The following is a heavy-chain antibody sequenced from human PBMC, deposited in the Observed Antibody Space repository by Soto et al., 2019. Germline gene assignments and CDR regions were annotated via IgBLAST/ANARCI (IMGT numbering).Heavy chain of an antibody. J-gene: IGHJ6*02. CDR2: ISGSGGST. V-gene: IGHV3-23*01. CDR3: ERNGFWRGYDYYYGMDV. Sequence: EVQLLESGGGLVQPGGSLRLSCAASGFTFSSYAMSWVRQAPGKGLEWVSAISGSGGSTYYADSVKGRFTISRDNSKNTLYLQMNRLRAEDTAVYYCERNGFWRGYDYYYGMDVWGQGTTVTVSS. D-gene: IGHD3-3*01. CDR1: GFTFSSYA.